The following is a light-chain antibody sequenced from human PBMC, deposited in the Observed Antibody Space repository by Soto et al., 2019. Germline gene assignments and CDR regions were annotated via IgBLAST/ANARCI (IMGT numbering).Light chain of an antibody. Sequence: QSVLTQPPSASGSPGQSVTISCTGTSSDVGGYNYVSWYQHHPDKAPKLIIYEVYKRPSGVPDRFSGSKSGNTASLTVSGLQAEDEAEYYCSSYAASDSFVVFGGGTNLTVL. CDR1: SSDVGGYNY. CDR2: EVY. V-gene: IGLV2-8*01. CDR3: SSYAASDSFVV. J-gene: IGLJ2*01.